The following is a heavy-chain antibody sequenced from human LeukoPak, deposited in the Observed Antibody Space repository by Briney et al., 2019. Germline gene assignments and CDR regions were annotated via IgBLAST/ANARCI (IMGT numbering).Heavy chain of an antibody. Sequence: GGSLRLSCAASGFTFSGSAMHWVRQASGKGLEWVGRIRSKANSYATAYAASVKGRFTISRDDSKNTAYLQMNSLKNEDTAVYHCTRREDSGYDSDLDYWGRGTLVTVSS. CDR2: IRSKANSYAT. CDR3: TRREDSGYDSDLDY. D-gene: IGHD5-12*01. J-gene: IGHJ4*02. V-gene: IGHV3-73*01. CDR1: GFTFSGSA.